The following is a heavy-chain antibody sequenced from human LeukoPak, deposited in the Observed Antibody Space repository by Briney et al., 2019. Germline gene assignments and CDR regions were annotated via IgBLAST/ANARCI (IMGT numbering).Heavy chain of an antibody. V-gene: IGHV3-48*04. CDR3: ARRSAAKDAFDI. CDR2: ISSSGSTI. J-gene: IGHJ3*02. CDR1: GFTFSSYA. Sequence: GGSLRLSCAASGFTFSSYAMNRVRQAPGKGLEWVSYISSSGSTIYYADSVKGRFTISRDNAKNSLYLQMNSLRAEDTAVYYCARRSAAKDAFDIWGQGTMVTVSS. D-gene: IGHD6-25*01.